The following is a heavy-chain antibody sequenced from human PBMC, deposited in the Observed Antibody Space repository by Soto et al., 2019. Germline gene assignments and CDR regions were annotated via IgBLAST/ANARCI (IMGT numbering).Heavy chain of an antibody. Sequence: ASVKVSCKASGYTFTSYGISWVRQAPGQGLEWMGWISAYNGNTNYAQKLQGRVTMTTDTSTSTAYMELRSLRSDDTAVNYCARDRVPYDILSAYCPPFAYWGQGTLVTVSS. CDR2: ISAYNGNT. J-gene: IGHJ4*01. V-gene: IGHV1-18*01. D-gene: IGHD3-9*01. CDR1: GYTFTSYG. CDR3: ARDRVPYDILSAYCPPFAY.